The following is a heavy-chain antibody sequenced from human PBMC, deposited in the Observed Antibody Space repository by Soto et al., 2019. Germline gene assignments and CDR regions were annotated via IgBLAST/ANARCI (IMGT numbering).Heavy chain of an antibody. J-gene: IGHJ4*02. CDR3: ARGTTGKVDY. D-gene: IGHD1-1*01. Sequence: SETLSLTCAVYGGSFSGYYWSWIRQPPGKGLEWIGEINHSGSTNYNPSLKSRVTISVDTSKNQFSLKLSSVTAADTAVYYCARGTTGKVDYWGQGTLVTVSS. V-gene: IGHV4-34*01. CDR2: INHSGST. CDR1: GGSFSGYY.